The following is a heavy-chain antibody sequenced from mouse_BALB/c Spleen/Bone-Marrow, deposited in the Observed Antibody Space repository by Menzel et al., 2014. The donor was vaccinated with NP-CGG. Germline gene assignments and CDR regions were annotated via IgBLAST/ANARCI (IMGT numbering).Heavy chain of an antibody. CDR2: ILPGSGRT. CDR3: ARGLLRHYYAMDS. D-gene: IGHD1-2*01. J-gene: IGHJ4*01. Sequence: QVQLQQSGAELMKPGASVKISCKATGYTFNSYWIEWVKQRPGRGLEWIGEILPGSGRTNYNEKFMGKATLTADTTSNTAYMQLSSLTSEDSAVYYCARGLLRHYYAMDSWGQGTSVTVSS. CDR1: GYTFNSYW. V-gene: IGHV1-9*01.